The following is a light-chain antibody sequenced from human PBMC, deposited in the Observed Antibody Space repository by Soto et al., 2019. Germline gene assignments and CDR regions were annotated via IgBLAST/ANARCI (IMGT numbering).Light chain of an antibody. Sequence: VLMQTACTLSLSQGERATLSCRASQSVSSSYLAWYQQKPGQAPRLLIYDASNMATGIPARFSGSGSGTDFTLTISSLAAEDFALYYSPQYAILPIAFAEGTRLEIK. CDR1: QSVSSSY. CDR2: DAS. V-gene: IGKV3-20*01. CDR3: PQYAILPIA. J-gene: IGKJ5*01.